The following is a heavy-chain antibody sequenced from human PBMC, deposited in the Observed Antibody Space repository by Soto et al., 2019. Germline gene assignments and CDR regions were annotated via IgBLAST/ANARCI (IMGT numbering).Heavy chain of an antibody. CDR3: ARGAVEGSTSGGNCYMVDY. J-gene: IGHJ4*02. V-gene: IGHV3-33*01. CDR1: GFTFSNFA. D-gene: IGHD2-21*02. CDR2: IWHDGSVK. Sequence: QVQLVESGGSVVQPGRSLRLSCAASGFTFSNFAMHWVLQAPGKGLEWISIIWHDGSVKHYVGSVKGRFTVSRDNAMNTLFMQMNSLRDDDTAVYYCARGAVEGSTSGGNCYMVDYWGQGTLVTVSS.